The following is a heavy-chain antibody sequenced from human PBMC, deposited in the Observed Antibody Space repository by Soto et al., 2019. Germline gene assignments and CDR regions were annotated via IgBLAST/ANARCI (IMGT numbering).Heavy chain of an antibody. D-gene: IGHD3-3*01. J-gene: IGHJ4*02. CDR3: VKESLPYYDFWSGYYDY. Sequence: GGALRPSCSAPGFPLSSYAMHRVRQAPGEGLEYVSAISSNGGSTYYADSVKGRFTISRDNSKNTLYLQMSSLRAEDTAVYYCVKESLPYYDFWSGYYDYWGQGTLVTVSS. CDR1: GFPLSSYA. CDR2: ISSNGGST. V-gene: IGHV3-64D*06.